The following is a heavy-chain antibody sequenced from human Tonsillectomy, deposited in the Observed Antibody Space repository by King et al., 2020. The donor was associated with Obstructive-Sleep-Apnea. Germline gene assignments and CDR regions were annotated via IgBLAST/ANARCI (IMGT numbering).Heavy chain of an antibody. J-gene: IGHJ4*02. D-gene: IGHD3-10*01. CDR3: ATGGFGESSFI. Sequence: VQLVESGAEVKKPGSSVKVSCKASGGTFSSYAISWVRQAPGQGLEWMGRIIPILGIANYAQKFQGRVTITADKSTSTAYMELSSLRSEDTAVYYCATGGFGESSFIWGQGTLVTVSS. CDR2: IIPILGIA. CDR1: GGTFSSYA. V-gene: IGHV1-69*09.